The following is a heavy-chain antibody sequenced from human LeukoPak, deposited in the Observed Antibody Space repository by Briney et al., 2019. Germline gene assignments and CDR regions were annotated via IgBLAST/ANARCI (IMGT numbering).Heavy chain of an antibody. CDR2: ISGSGGST. D-gene: IGHD3-16*01. V-gene: IGHV3-23*01. Sequence: GGSLRLSCAASGFTFTNYWMSWVRQAPGKGLEWVSSISGSGGSTYYADSVKGRFTISRDNSKNTLFLQMSSLKADDTAVYYCAKGGGGVLASWGQGTLVTVSS. J-gene: IGHJ4*02. CDR3: AKGGGGVLAS. CDR1: GFTFTNYW.